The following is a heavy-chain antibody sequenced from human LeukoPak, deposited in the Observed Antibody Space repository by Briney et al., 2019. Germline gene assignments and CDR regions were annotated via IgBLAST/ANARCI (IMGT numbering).Heavy chain of an antibody. V-gene: IGHV3-7*01. J-gene: IGHJ6*02. Sequence: GGSLRLSCAASGFTFSSYWMSWVRQAPGKGLERVANIKQDGSEKYYVDSVKGRFTISRDNAKNSLYLQMNSLRAEDTAVYYCARSYYYGSGRSYYYYYGMDVWGQGTTVTVSS. D-gene: IGHD3-10*01. CDR2: IKQDGSEK. CDR3: ARSYYYGSGRSYYYYYGMDV. CDR1: GFTFSSYW.